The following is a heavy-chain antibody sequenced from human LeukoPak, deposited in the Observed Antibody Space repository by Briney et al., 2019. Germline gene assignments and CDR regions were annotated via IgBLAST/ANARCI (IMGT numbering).Heavy chain of an antibody. J-gene: IGHJ6*03. CDR1: GFTFSSYA. D-gene: IGHD6-13*01. CDR3: AKAALLLAAAGIRPFDHYYYMDV. V-gene: IGHV3-23*01. CDR2: ISDSGGST. Sequence: PGGSLRLSCAASGFTFSSYAMSWVRQAPGKGLEWVSAISDSGGSTYYADSVKGRFTISRDNSKNTLYLQMNSLRAEDTAVYYCAKAALLLAAAGIRPFDHYYYMDVWGKGTTVTVSS.